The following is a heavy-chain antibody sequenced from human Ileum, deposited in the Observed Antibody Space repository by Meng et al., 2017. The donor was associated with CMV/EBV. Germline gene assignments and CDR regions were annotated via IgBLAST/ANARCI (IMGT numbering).Heavy chain of an antibody. D-gene: IGHD1-26*01. CDR2: INTNTGNP. CDR3: ARDGLSGRYFDY. Sequence: CKASGYNFTSNNMIWVRQAPGQGPEWMGWINTNTGNPTYAQGFTGRFVFSLDTSVSTTYLQISSLKAEDTAVYYCARDGLSGRYFDYWGQGTLVTAPQ. J-gene: IGHJ4*02. V-gene: IGHV7-4-1*02. CDR1: GYNFTSNN.